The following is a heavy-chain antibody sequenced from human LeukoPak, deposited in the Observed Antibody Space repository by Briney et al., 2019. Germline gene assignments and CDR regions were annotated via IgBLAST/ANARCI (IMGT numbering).Heavy chain of an antibody. J-gene: IGHJ4*02. CDR2: ISYDGSNK. Sequence: GGSLRLSCAASGFTFSSYAMHWVGQAPGKGLEWVAVISYDGSNKYYADSVKGRFTISRDNSKNTLYLQMNSLRAEDTAVYYCAKDLPTKYSCDHWGQGTLVTVSS. CDR1: GFTFSSYA. D-gene: IGHD1-26*01. CDR3: AKDLPTKYSCDH. V-gene: IGHV3-30-3*01.